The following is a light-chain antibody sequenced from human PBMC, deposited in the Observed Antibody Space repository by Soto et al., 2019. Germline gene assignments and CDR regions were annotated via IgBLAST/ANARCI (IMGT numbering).Light chain of an antibody. CDR1: QSVSSN. CDR3: QRHGAT. Sequence: EIVMTQSPATLSVSPGERATLSCRASQSVSSNLAWYQQKPGQAPRLLIYGASNRATGIPDRFSGSGSGTDFTLTISGLEPEDSAAYYCQRHGATFGQGTKVDIK. CDR2: GAS. V-gene: IGKV3D-15*01. J-gene: IGKJ1*01.